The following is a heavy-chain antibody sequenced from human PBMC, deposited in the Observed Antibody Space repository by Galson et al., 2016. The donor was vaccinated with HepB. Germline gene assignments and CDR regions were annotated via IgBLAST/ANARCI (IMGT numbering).Heavy chain of an antibody. CDR2: IIPLFGAT. J-gene: IGHJ4*02. D-gene: IGHD1-7*01. CDR3: ARVGNYVPMFFGY. Sequence: VKVSCKASGGTFSNFAISWLRQAPGQGLEWMGGIIPLFGATNYAQKFQGRVTITADKSTTTVYMDLSSLRSEDTAVYYCARVGNYVPMFFGYFGQGTLVTVSS. V-gene: IGHV1-69*06. CDR1: GGTFSNFA.